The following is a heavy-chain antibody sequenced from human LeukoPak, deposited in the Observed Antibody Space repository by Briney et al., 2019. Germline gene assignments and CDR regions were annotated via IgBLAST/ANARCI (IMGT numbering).Heavy chain of an antibody. CDR3: ARGWASIAAAVDFDY. J-gene: IGHJ4*02. D-gene: IGHD6-13*01. CDR2: IYHSGST. Sequence: PSETLSLTCTVSGYSISSGYYWGWIRQPPGKGLEWIGSIYHSGSTYYNQSLKSRVTISVDTSKNQFSLKLSSVTAADTAVYYCARGWASIAAAVDFDYWGQGTLVTVSS. CDR1: GYSISSGYY. V-gene: IGHV4-38-2*02.